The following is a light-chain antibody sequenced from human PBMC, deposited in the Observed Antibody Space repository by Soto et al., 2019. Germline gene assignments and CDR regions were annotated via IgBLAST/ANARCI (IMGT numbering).Light chain of an antibody. CDR2: DAS. J-gene: IGKJ1*01. CDR3: QHRSAWWT. Sequence: EIVLTQSPATLSLSPGDRATLSCRASQSVSTFLACDKHVPGQAPRLLIYDASNRATGIPVRFSGSGFGTDFTLTISSLEPEDSAVYYCQHRSAWWTCGPGTKVEIK. CDR1: QSVSTF. V-gene: IGKV3-11*01.